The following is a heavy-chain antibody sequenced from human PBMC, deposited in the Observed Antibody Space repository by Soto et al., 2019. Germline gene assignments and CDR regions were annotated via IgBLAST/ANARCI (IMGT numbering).Heavy chain of an antibody. V-gene: IGHV3-23*01. D-gene: IGHD6-19*01. CDR2: ISDSGIST. CDR3: ATDPKSSGWSHNWFDP. J-gene: IGHJ5*02. CDR1: GFTFSSYA. Sequence: QSXGALRVACSASGFTFSSYAMSWVRQAAGKGLEWVSLISDSGISTYYADSVKGRFTISRDNSKNTLYLQMNSLRVEDTAVYYCATDPKSSGWSHNWFDPWGQGTLVTVYS.